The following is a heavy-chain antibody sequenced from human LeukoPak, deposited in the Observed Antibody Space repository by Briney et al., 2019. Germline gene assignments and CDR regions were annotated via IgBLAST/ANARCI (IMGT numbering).Heavy chain of an antibody. Sequence: PSETLSLTCAVSGGSISSGGYSWSWIRQPPGKGLEWIGYIYHSGSTYYNPSLKSRVTISVDRSKNQFSLKLSSVTAADTAVYYCAKDKGLWAYFDYWGQGTLVTVSS. J-gene: IGHJ4*02. CDR2: IYHSGST. CDR3: AKDKGLWAYFDY. D-gene: IGHD5-18*01. V-gene: IGHV4-30-2*01. CDR1: GGSISSGGYS.